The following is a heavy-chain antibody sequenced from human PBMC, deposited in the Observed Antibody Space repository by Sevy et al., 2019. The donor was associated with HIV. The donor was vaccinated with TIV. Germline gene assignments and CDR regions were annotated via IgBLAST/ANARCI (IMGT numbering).Heavy chain of an antibody. CDR3: ASRGGNYYYYYMDV. CDR1: GFTFSSYS. J-gene: IGHJ6*03. CDR2: ISSSSSTI. D-gene: IGHD3-10*01. V-gene: IGHV3-48*02. Sequence: GGSLRLSCAASGFTFSSYSMNWVRQAPGKGLEWVSYISSSSSTIYYADSVKGRFTISRDNAKNELYLQMNSLRDEDTAVYYCASRGGNYYYYYMDVWGKGTTVTVSS.